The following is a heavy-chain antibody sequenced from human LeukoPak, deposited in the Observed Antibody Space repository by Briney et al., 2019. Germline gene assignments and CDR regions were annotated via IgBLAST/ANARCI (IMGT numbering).Heavy chain of an antibody. D-gene: IGHD6-13*01. Sequence: GGSLRLSCAASGFTFSSYGMHWVRQAPGKGLEWVAVISYDGSNRYYADSVKGRFTISRDTSKNTLYLQMNSLRAEDTAVYYCATWYSSSWLYYFDYWGQGTLVTVSS. CDR1: GFTFSSYG. CDR3: ATWYSSSWLYYFDY. CDR2: ISYDGSNR. J-gene: IGHJ4*02. V-gene: IGHV3-30*03.